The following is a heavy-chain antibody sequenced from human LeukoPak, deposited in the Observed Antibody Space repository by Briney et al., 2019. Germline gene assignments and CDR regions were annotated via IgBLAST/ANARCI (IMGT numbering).Heavy chain of an antibody. V-gene: IGHV4-59*12. CDR1: GGSISSYY. Sequence: SETLSLTCTVSGGSISSYYWSWIRQPPGKGLEWIGYIYYSGSTNYNPSLKSRVTISVDTSRTRFSLKLSSVTAADTAVYYCARGRLERWLQFVGRAFDIWGQGTMVTVSS. J-gene: IGHJ3*02. CDR2: IYYSGST. D-gene: IGHD5-24*01. CDR3: ARGRLERWLQFVGRAFDI.